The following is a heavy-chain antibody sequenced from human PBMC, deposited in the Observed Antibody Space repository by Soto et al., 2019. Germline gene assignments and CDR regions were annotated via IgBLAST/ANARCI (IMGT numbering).Heavy chain of an antibody. J-gene: IGHJ4*02. Sequence: PSETLSLTCGVSGYSITSGFYWGWVRQSPGKGLEWIGTISYSVKTFYNPSLASRFSMAVDSSKNQFSLRLTSVTAADTALYYCTRGAGAPWVRFDSWGRGILVTSPQ. CDR1: GYSITSGFY. CDR2: ISYSVKT. CDR3: TRGAGAPWVRFDS. D-gene: IGHD3-16*01. V-gene: IGHV4-38-2*01.